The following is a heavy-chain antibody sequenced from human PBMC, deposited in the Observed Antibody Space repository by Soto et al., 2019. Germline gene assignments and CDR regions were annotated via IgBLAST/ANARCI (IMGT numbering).Heavy chain of an antibody. D-gene: IGHD3-22*01. J-gene: IGHJ4*02. V-gene: IGHV3-23*01. CDR2: ISYGGGTT. Sequence: GGSLRLSCAASEFTFSNYAMSWVRQAPGKGLEWVSAISYGGGTTYYADSVKVRFTISRDNSKNTLYLRMNSLRSDDTAVYYCVKEANPFINTLVVLIFDYWGQGTLVTVSS. CDR3: VKEANPFINTLVVLIFDY. CDR1: EFTFSNYA.